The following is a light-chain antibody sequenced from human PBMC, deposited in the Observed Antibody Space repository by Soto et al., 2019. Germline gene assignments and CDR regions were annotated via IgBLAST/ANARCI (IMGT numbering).Light chain of an antibody. J-gene: IGLJ1*01. CDR3: SSYTRSNTLYV. Sequence: QSVLTQPASVSGSPGQSITISCTGTSSDVGGYNFVSWYQQHPGKAPKLMISEVSNRPSGVSNRFSGSKSGNAASLTISGLQAEDEADYYCSSYTRSNTLYVFGTGTKGTVL. V-gene: IGLV2-14*01. CDR1: SSDVGGYNF. CDR2: EVS.